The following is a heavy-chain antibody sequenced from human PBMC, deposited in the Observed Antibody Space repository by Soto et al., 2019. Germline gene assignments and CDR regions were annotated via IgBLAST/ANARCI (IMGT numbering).Heavy chain of an antibody. CDR3: ASKHSGYPGQYYFDY. CDR2: INHSGST. CDR1: GGSFSGYY. J-gene: IGHJ4*02. D-gene: IGHD5-12*01. Sequence: PSETLSLTCAVYGGSFSGYYWSWIRQPPGKGLEWIGEINHSGSTNYNPSLKSRVTISVDTSKNQFSLKLSSVTAADTAVYYCASKHSGYPGQYYFDYWGQGTLVTVSS. V-gene: IGHV4-34*01.